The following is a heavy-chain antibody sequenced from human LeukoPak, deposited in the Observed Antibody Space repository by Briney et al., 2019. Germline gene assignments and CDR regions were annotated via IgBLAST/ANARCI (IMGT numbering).Heavy chain of an antibody. CDR1: GGTFSSYA. V-gene: IGHV1-69*13. CDR3: AREILASGSYYIRWFDP. Sequence: GASVTVSCTASGGTFSSYAISWVRQAPGQGLEWMGGIIPIFGTANYAQKFQGRVTITADESTSTAYMELSSLRSEDTAVYYCAREILASGSYYIRWFDPWGQGTLVTVSS. D-gene: IGHD3-10*01. CDR2: IIPIFGTA. J-gene: IGHJ5*02.